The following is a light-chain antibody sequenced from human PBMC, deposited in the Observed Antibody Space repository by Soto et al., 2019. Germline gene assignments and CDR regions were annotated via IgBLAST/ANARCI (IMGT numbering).Light chain of an antibody. V-gene: IGKV1-5*03. J-gene: IGKJ1*01. Sequence: IHMTQSPSTLSSSVGGRVTVTCRASQSISSWLAWYQQKPGKAPKLLIYKASSLESGVPSRFSGSGSGTEFTLTISSLQPDDFATYYCQQYNSYWTFGQGTKVDIK. CDR1: QSISSW. CDR2: KAS. CDR3: QQYNSYWT.